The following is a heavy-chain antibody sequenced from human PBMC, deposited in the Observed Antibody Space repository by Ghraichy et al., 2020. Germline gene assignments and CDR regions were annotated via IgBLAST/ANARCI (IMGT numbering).Heavy chain of an antibody. CDR2: INHSGST. J-gene: IGHJ4*02. V-gene: IGHV4-34*01. D-gene: IGHD6-6*01. Sequence: SETLSLTCAVYGGSFSGYYWSWIRQPPGKGLEWIGEINHSGSTNYNPSLKSRVTISVDTSKNQFSLKLSSVTAADTAVYYCARVYSSLYHYFDYWGQGTLVTVSS. CDR1: GGSFSGYY. CDR3: ARVYSSLYHYFDY.